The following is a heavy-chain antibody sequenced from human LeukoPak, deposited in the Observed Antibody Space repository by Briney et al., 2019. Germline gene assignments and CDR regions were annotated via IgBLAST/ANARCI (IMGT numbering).Heavy chain of an antibody. J-gene: IGHJ4*02. CDR3: ARRLRFGDHFDY. D-gene: IGHD3-16*01. CDR1: GFTFSSYW. CDR2: IKQDGSEK. V-gene: IGHV3-7*01. Sequence: GGSLRLSFAASGFTFSSYWMNWVSKAPGRGLEWVANIKQDGSEKYYVDSVKGRFTISRDNAKNSLYLQMNSLRAEDTAVYYCARRLRFGDHFDYWGQGTLVTVSS.